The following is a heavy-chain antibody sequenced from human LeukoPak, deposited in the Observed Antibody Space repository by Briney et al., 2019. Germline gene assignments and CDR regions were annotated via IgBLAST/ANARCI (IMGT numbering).Heavy chain of an antibody. V-gene: IGHV4-39*07. Sequence: SETLSLTCTVSGGSISSSSYYWGWIRQPPGKGLEWIGSIYYSGSTYYNPSLKSRVTISVDTSKNQFSLKLSSVTAADTAVYYCAREKRVVITTPRRAFDIWGQGTMVTVSS. CDR3: AREKRVVITTPRRAFDI. CDR1: GGSISSSSYY. J-gene: IGHJ3*02. D-gene: IGHD3-22*01. CDR2: IYYSGST.